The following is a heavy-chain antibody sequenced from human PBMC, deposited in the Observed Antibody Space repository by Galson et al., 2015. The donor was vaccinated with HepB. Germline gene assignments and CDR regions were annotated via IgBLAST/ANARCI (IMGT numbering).Heavy chain of an antibody. Sequence: SVKVSCKASGYIFMSYALNWVRQAPGQGLEWMAWINTVTGHPTYSQDFTGRLVFSLDSSVSTAYLQINTLQAEDTAVYYCARVKGWEVVNVRAYYYYGMDVWGQGTTVTVSS. CDR2: INTVTGHP. D-gene: IGHD2-2*01. CDR3: ARVKGWEVVNVRAYYYYGMDV. V-gene: IGHV7-4-1*02. CDR1: GYIFMSYA. J-gene: IGHJ6*02.